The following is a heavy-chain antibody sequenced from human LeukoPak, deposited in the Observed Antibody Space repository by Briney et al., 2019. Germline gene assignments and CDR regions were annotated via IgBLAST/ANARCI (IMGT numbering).Heavy chain of an antibody. V-gene: IGHV3-74*01. CDR2: INSDGSST. J-gene: IGHJ4*02. Sequence: GGSLRLSCAASGFTFSGYWMHWVRQAPGKGLVWVTRINSDGSSTNYADSVKGRFTISRDNSKNTLYLQMNSLRAEDTAVYYCARDAAGTCLDYWGQGTLVTVSS. CDR3: ARDAAGTCLDY. D-gene: IGHD1-7*01. CDR1: GFTFSGYW.